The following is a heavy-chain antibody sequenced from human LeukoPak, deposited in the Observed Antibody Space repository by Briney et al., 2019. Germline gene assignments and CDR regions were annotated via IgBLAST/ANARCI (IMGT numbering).Heavy chain of an antibody. J-gene: IGHJ3*02. V-gene: IGHV1-69*04. Sequence: SVKVSCKASGGTFSSYAISWVRQAPGQGLEWMGRIIPILGIANYAQKFQGRVTITADKSTSTAYMELSSLRSEDTAVYYCARSIVVVVAATPGAFDIWGQGTMVTVSS. CDR2: IIPILGIA. D-gene: IGHD2-15*01. CDR1: GGTFSSYA. CDR3: ARSIVVVVAATPGAFDI.